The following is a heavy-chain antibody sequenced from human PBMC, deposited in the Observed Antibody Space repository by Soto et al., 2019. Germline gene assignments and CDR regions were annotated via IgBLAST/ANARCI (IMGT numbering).Heavy chain of an antibody. CDR2: ISGTGANT. J-gene: IGHJ4*02. CDR1: GFTFSSYA. D-gene: IGHD2-2*01. V-gene: IGHV3-23*01. Sequence: EVQLLESGGGLVQPGGSLRLSCAASGFTFSSYAMSWVRQVPGKGLEWVSAISGTGANTYYADSVKGRFTISRDNSKNTLYLQMNSLRADDAAVYYCATLRFWTSSSCYGREGGYWGQGTLVTVSS. CDR3: ATLRFWTSSSCYGREGGY.